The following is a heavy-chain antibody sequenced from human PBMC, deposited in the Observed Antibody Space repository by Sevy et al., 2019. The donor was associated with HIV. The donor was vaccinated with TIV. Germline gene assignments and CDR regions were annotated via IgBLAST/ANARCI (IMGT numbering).Heavy chain of an antibody. Sequence: GGSLRLSCAASGFVFSDYSMNWVRQAPGKGLEWISSVSCSSNYIYYADSVKGRFTISRDNAKNSLYLQMNSLRAEDTAVYYCARDPRTLTVVGYYFDSWGQGTLVTVSS. V-gene: IGHV3-21*01. CDR3: ARDPRTLTVVGYYFDS. J-gene: IGHJ4*02. D-gene: IGHD3-22*01. CDR1: GFVFSDYS. CDR2: VSCSSNYI.